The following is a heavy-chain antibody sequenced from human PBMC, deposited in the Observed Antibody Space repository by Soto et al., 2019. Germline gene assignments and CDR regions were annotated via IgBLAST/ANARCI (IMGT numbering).Heavy chain of an antibody. Sequence: GGSLRLSCAASGFTFSSYSMNWVRQAPGKGLEWVSYISSSSSTIYYADSVKGRFTISRDNAKNSLYLQMNSLRDEDTAVYYCARDLYCSGGSCYYFDYWGQGTLVTVSS. CDR3: ARDLYCSGGSCYYFDY. D-gene: IGHD2-15*01. J-gene: IGHJ4*02. CDR2: ISSSSSTI. CDR1: GFTFSSYS. V-gene: IGHV3-48*02.